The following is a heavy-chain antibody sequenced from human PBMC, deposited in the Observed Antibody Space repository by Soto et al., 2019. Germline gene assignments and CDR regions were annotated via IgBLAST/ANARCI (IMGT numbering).Heavy chain of an antibody. Sequence: GESLKISCKGSGYSFTSYWIGWVRQMPGKGLEWMGIIYPGDSDTRYSPSFQGQVTISADKSISTAYLQWSSLKASDTAMYYCARQYLAAAADRRGPNGIAVARFDIWGQGTMVTVSS. CDR2: IYPGDSDT. D-gene: IGHD6-19*01. J-gene: IGHJ3*02. CDR3: ARQYLAAAADRRGPNGIAVARFDI. CDR1: GYSFTSYW. V-gene: IGHV5-51*01.